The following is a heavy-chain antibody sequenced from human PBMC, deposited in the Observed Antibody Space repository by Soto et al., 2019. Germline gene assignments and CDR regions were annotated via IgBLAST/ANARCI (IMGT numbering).Heavy chain of an antibody. CDR1: GYSFTSYW. CDR2: IYPGDSNT. V-gene: IGHV5-51*01. CDR3: ARLFGSNTGSYPDPY. Sequence: GESLKISCKGSGYSFTSYWIGWVRQMPGKGLEWMGIIYPGDSNTRYSPSFQGQVTISADKSISTAYLQWSSLKASDTAMYYCARLFGSNTGSYPDPYWGRGTLVTVSS. J-gene: IGHJ4*02. D-gene: IGHD1-26*01.